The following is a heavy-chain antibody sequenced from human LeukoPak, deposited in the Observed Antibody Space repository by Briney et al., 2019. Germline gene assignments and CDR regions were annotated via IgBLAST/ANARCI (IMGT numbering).Heavy chain of an antibody. CDR1: GYSFTTYW. Sequence: GESLKISCKGSGYSFTTYWIGWVRQMPGKGLEWMGIVYPGDSDTRYSPSFQGQVTISADKSISTAYLQWSSLKASDTAIYYCARLPNGYCSSTSCYARYYFDYWGQGTLVTVSS. CDR3: ARLPNGYCSSTSCYARYYFDY. J-gene: IGHJ4*02. D-gene: IGHD2-2*01. CDR2: VYPGDSDT. V-gene: IGHV5-51*01.